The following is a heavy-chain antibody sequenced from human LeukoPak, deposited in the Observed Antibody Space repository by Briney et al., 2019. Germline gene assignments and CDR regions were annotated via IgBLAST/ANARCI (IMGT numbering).Heavy chain of an antibody. Sequence: SQTLSLTCTVSGGSISSGGYYWSWSRQHRGKGLEWIEYIYYSGSTYYNPSLKSRVTISVDTSKNQFSLKLSSVTAADTAVYYCARGRGYYDSSGYYDYWGQGTLVTVSS. V-gene: IGHV4-31*03. CDR3: ARGRGYYDSSGYYDY. CDR1: GGSISSGGYY. J-gene: IGHJ4*02. D-gene: IGHD3-22*01. CDR2: IYYSGST.